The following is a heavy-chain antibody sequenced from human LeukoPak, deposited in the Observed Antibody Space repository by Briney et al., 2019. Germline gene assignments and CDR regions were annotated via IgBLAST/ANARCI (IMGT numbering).Heavy chain of an antibody. D-gene: IGHD2/OR15-2a*01. J-gene: IGHJ5*02. CDR1: GGSISSGGYY. CDR2: IYYRGST. CDR3: ARDQGMRLVSLDNWFDP. Sequence: SQTLSLTCTVSGGSISSGGYYWSWIRQHPGKGLEWIGYIYYRGSTYYNPSLKSRVTISVDTSKNQFSLKLSSVTAADTAVYYCARDQGMRLVSLDNWFDPWGQGTLVTASS. V-gene: IGHV4-31*03.